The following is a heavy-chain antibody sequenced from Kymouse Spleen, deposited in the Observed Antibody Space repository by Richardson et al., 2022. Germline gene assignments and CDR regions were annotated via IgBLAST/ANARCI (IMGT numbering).Heavy chain of an antibody. CDR2: ISSSSSYI. Sequence: EVQLVESGGGLVKPGGSLRLSCAASGFTFSSYSMNWVRQAPGKGLEWVSSISSSSSYIYYADSVKGRFTISRDNAKNSLYLQMNSLRAEDTAVYYCARERGYSGYCNWFDPWGQGTLVTVSS. CDR3: ARERGYSGYCNWFDP. J-gene: IGHJ5*02. D-gene: IGHD5-12*01. V-gene: IGHV3-21*03. CDR1: GFTFSSYS.